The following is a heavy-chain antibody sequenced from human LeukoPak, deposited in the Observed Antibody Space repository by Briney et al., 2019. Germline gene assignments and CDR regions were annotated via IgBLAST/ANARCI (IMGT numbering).Heavy chain of an antibody. CDR1: GFTFSSYS. J-gene: IGHJ4*02. D-gene: IGHD1-26*01. CDR2: ISSRSTYI. V-gene: IGHV3-21*01. CDR3: ATNRGSYYYD. Sequence: PGGSLRLSCAASGFTFSSYSMNWVRQAPGKGLEWVSSISSRSTYIYHADSVKGRFTISRDNAKNSLFLQMNSLRAEDTAVYYCATNRGSYYYDWGQGTLVTVSS.